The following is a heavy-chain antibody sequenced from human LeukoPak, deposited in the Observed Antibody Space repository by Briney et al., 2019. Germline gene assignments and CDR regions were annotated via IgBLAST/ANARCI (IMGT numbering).Heavy chain of an antibody. CDR2: IYSGGST. Sequence: TGGSLRLSCAASGFTVSSNYMSWVRQAPGKGLEWVSVIYSGGSTYYADSVKGRFTISRDNSKNTLYLQMNSLRAEDTAVYYCAGGQRVTIFGVANNWFDPWGQGTLVTVSS. D-gene: IGHD3-3*01. V-gene: IGHV3-66*02. CDR1: GFTVSSNY. J-gene: IGHJ5*02. CDR3: AGGQRVTIFGVANNWFDP.